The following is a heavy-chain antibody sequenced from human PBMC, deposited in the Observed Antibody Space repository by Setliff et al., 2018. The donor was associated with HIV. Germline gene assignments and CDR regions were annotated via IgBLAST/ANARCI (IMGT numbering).Heavy chain of an antibody. J-gene: IGHJ4*02. CDR3: AAVPWGHSSLIIDH. CDR1: GFTVTTYW. CDR2: IKQDGSII. V-gene: IGHV3-7*01. Sequence: PGGSLRLSWAASGFTVTTYWMSWVRQAPGKGLEWVANIKQDGSIIHYADSVKGRFTISRDNAKNSVYLQMHSLRVEDTAVYYCAAVPWGHSSLIIDHWGQGTPVTVSS. D-gene: IGHD3-16*01.